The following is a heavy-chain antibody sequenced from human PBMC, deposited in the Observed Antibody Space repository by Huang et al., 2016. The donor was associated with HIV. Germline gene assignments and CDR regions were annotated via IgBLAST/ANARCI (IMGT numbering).Heavy chain of an antibody. Sequence: QVKLVESGGGVVQPGRSLRLYCEASGFAFRKYGIHWVRQARGKGLGWVAAISYEGTNKEYLESVKGRFTISRDNSKKTVHLQMNSLRPQDTATYFCAKDLVIMVMVGGAFDVWGQGTMVTVSS. J-gene: IGHJ3*01. CDR2: ISYEGTNK. V-gene: IGHV3-30*18. CDR3: AKDLVIMVMVGGAFDV. D-gene: IGHD3-16*01. CDR1: GFAFRKYG.